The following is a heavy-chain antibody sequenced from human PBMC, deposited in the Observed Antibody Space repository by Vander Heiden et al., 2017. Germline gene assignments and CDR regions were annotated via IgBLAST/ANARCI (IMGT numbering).Heavy chain of an antibody. D-gene: IGHD1-26*01. CDR1: GFTFRSYA. Sequence: EVQLLESGGGLVQPGGSLRLPCAASGFTFRSYAMSWVRQAPGKGLEWVSAISGSGGSTYYADSVKGRFTISRDNSKNTLYLQMNSLRAEDTAVYYCAKVEWELPGGWFDPWGQGTLVTVSS. J-gene: IGHJ5*02. CDR2: ISGSGGST. V-gene: IGHV3-23*01. CDR3: AKVEWELPGGWFDP.